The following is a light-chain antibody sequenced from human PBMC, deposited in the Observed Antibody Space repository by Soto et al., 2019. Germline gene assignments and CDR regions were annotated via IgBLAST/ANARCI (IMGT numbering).Light chain of an antibody. V-gene: IGLV7-46*01. CDR3: FLSYSGARKV. Sequence: QAVVTQEPSLTVSPGETVTLTCGSSTGAVTSDHYPYWFQQRPGQAPRTLIYDTSNKHSRAPARFSGSLLGGKAALTLSGAQPEDEAEYYCFLSYSGARKVFGGGTKLTVL. CDR1: TGAVTSDHY. J-gene: IGLJ2*01. CDR2: DTS.